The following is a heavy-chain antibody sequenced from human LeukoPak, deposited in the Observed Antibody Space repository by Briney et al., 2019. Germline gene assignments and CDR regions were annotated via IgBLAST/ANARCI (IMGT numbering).Heavy chain of an antibody. CDR3: ARGATYAYYFDF. CDR2: IKSDGITT. J-gene: IGHJ4*02. D-gene: IGHD1-26*01. CDR1: GFTFSSYW. V-gene: IGHV3-74*01. Sequence: PGGSLRLSCVASGFTFSSYWIHWVRQAPGKGLVWVSRIKSDGITTNYADFVRGRFTISRDNAKNTLYLQINSLRAEDTAVYYCARGATYAYYFDFWGQGSLVTVSS.